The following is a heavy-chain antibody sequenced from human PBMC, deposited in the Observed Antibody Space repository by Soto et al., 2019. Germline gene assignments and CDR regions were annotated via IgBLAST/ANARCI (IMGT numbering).Heavy chain of an antibody. CDR3: ALRRVAYADF. Sequence: PGGSLRLSCAASEFTVTNNEMSWVRQAPGKGLEWVSILYSGGNTYYADSVEDRFTISRDGSKNTLYLHMNSLRAEDTAVYYCALRRVAYADFWGQGTRVTVSS. J-gene: IGHJ4*02. V-gene: IGHV3-53*01. D-gene: IGHD2-2*01. CDR1: EFTVTNNE. CDR2: LYSGGNT.